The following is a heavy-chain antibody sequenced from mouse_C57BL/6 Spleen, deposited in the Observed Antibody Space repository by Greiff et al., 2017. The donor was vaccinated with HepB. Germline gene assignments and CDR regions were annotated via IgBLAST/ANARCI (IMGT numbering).Heavy chain of an antibody. J-gene: IGHJ2*01. D-gene: IGHD1-1*01. CDR1: GYSITSGYY. CDR3: ARNYYGSSHGYYFDY. V-gene: IGHV3-6*01. CDR2: ISYDGSN. Sequence: VQLKESGPGLVKPSQSLSLTCSVTGYSITSGYYWNWIRQFPGNKLEWMGYISYDGSNNYNPSLKNRISITRDTSKNQFFLKLNSVTTEDTATYYCARNYYGSSHGYYFDYWGQGTTLTVSS.